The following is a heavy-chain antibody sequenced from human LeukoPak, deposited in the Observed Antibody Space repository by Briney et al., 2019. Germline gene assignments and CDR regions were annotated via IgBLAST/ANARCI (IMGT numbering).Heavy chain of an antibody. V-gene: IGHV3-74*01. CDR1: GFTFSSYA. CDR2: IASDGSST. Sequence: GGSLRLSCAASGFTFSSYAMHWVRQAPGKGLVWVSRIASDGSSTTYADSVKGRFSISRDNAKNTLYLQMNSLRVEDTAVYYCARGRPYGNDYWGQGTLVTVSS. CDR3: ARGRPYGNDY. D-gene: IGHD3-10*01. J-gene: IGHJ4*02.